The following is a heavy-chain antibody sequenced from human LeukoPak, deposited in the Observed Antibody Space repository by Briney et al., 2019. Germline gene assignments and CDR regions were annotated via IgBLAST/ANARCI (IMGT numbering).Heavy chain of an antibody. CDR3: ARVDTQGVPSP. CDR1: GGSISGSDYY. V-gene: IGHV4-39*01. D-gene: IGHD3-16*01. CDR2: IYYSGTT. J-gene: IGHJ5*02. Sequence: KPSETLSLTCTVSGGSISGSDYYWGWIRQPPGKGLEWIASIYYSGTTHYNPSLKSRVAMSVDTSTNQFSLKLSSVTAADTALYYCARVDTQGVPSPWGQGILVTVSS.